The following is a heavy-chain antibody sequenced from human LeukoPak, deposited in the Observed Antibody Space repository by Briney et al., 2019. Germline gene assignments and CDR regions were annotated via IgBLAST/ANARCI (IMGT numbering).Heavy chain of an antibody. CDR2: ISSSGTII. V-gene: IGHV3-48*03. D-gene: IGHD1-14*01. CDR1: GFSFSSYE. J-gene: IGHJ4*02. CDR3: ARDHSPLDY. Sequence: PGGSLRFSCAAPGFSFSSYEMNWFRQAPGKGLEGVSYISSSGTIIYYADSVKGRFTISRDNAKNSLYLQMNSLRAEDTAVYYCARDHSPLDYWGQGTRVTVSS.